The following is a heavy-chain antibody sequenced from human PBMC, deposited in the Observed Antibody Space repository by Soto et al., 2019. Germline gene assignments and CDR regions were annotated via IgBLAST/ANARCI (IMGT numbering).Heavy chain of an antibody. J-gene: IGHJ4*02. CDR2: ISYDGSNK. D-gene: IGHD2-15*01. CDR1: GFTFSSYG. Sequence: GGSLRLSCAASGFTFSSYGMHWVRQAPGKGLEWVAVISYDGSNKYYADSVKGRFTISRDNSKNTLHLQMNSPRAEDTAVYYCAKLVVTTYYFDYWGQGALVTVSS. CDR3: AKLVVTTYYFDY. V-gene: IGHV3-30*18.